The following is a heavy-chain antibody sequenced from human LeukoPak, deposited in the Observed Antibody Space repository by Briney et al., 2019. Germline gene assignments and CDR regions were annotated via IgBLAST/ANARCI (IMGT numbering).Heavy chain of an antibody. CDR3: ARGYSSSWYFDS. CDR1: GFTFSSYA. CDR2: ISSSGTTI. V-gene: IGHV3-48*04. J-gene: IGHJ4*02. Sequence: GGSLRLSCAASGFTFSSYAMSWVRQAPGKGLEWVSYISSSGTTIYYADSVKGRFTISRDNARNSLYLQMNSLRAEDAAVYYCARGYSSSWYFDSWGQGTLVTVSS. D-gene: IGHD6-13*01.